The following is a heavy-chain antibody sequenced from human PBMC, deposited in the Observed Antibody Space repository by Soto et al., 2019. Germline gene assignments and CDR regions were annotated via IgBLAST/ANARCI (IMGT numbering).Heavy chain of an antibody. CDR1: GFTVSSNY. D-gene: IGHD1-26*01. Sequence: EVQLVESGGGLVQPGGSLRLSCAASGFTVSSNYMSWVRQAPGKGLEWVSVIYSGGSTYYADSVKGRFTISRDNSKNTLYLQMNSLRAEDTAVYYCASSFTQGVGASAFDYWGQGTLVTVSS. V-gene: IGHV3-66*01. CDR3: ASSFTQGVGASAFDY. CDR2: IYSGGST. J-gene: IGHJ4*02.